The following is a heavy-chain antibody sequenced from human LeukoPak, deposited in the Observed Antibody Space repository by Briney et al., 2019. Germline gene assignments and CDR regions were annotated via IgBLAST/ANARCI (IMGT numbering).Heavy chain of an antibody. V-gene: IGHV4-39*07. J-gene: IGHJ5*02. CDR1: VGSISSGSYY. CDR3: AREYSDNWFDP. D-gene: IGHD2-15*01. CDR2: IYYSGST. Sequence: SETLSLTCTVSVGSISSGSYYWGWIRQPPGEGLEWLGSIYYSGSTYYNPYLKSRVTISVDTSKNQFSLKLSSVTAADTAVYYCAREYSDNWFDPWGQGTLVTVSS.